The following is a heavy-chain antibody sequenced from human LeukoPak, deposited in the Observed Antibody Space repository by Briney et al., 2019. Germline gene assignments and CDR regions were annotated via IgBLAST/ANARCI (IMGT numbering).Heavy chain of an antibody. D-gene: IGHD6-13*01. J-gene: IGHJ6*02. Sequence: ASVKVSCKASGGTFSSYAISWVRQAPGQGLERMGRIIPILGIANYAQKLQGRVTMTTDTSTSTAYMELRSLRSDDTAVYYCARNDPRSSSWYWYYYYGMDVWGQGTTVTVSS. CDR3: ARNDPRSSSWYWYYYYGMDV. CDR2: IIPILGIA. CDR1: GGTFSSYA. V-gene: IGHV1-69*04.